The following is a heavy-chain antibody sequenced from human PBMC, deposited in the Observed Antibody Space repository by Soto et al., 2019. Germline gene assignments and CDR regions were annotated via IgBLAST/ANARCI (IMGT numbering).Heavy chain of an antibody. Sequence: EVQLLESGGGLVQPGGSLRLSCAASGFTFSSYALSWVRQAPGKGLEWVSAISANGQGIYYADSVRGRFTISRDNSKNTIFLHMDSLRAEDTAVYYCAKDRNDPRDYFHYWGQGTLVTVSS. D-gene: IGHD1-1*01. V-gene: IGHV3-23*01. CDR1: GFTFSSYA. CDR3: AKDRNDPRDYFHY. CDR2: ISANGQGI. J-gene: IGHJ4*02.